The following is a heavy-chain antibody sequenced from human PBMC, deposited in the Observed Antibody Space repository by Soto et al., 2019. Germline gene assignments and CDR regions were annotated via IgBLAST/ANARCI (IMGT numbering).Heavy chain of an antibody. J-gene: IGHJ4*02. V-gene: IGHV3-33*03. CDR2: IWYDGNKK. D-gene: IGHD3-22*01. CDR3: VVDTSGLLDY. Sequence: PGESLKISCAASGFAFSSYGMHWVRQAPGKGLVWVAVIWYDGNKKYYGDSVRGRFTISRDNSKNTLYLEMNSLRAEDTALYYCVVDTSGLLDYWGQGTLVTVSS. CDR1: GFAFSSYG.